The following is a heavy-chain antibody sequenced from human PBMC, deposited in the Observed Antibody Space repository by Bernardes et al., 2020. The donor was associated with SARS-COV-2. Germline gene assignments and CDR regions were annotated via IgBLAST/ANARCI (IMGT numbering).Heavy chain of an antibody. V-gene: IGHV1-18*04. CDR1: GYTFATYG. J-gene: IGHJ6*02. CDR2: IRGHNGNT. Sequence: ASVKVSCEASGYTFATYGISWVRQAPGQGLEWMGWIRGHNGNTDYAQKFQGRVTMTTDTSTSTAYMELRSLRSDDAAVYYCAGRGSDIFTGYLHYYGMDVWGQGTSVTVSS. D-gene: IGHD3-9*01. CDR3: AGRGSDIFTGYLHYYGMDV.